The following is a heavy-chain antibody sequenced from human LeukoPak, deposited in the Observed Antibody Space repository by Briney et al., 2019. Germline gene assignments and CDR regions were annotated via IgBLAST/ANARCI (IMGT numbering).Heavy chain of an antibody. CDR3: AKDALMIAAAANPLAY. Sequence: GGTLRLSCAASGLTFSSYGMSWVRQAPGRGLEWVSAISTTGGTTYYADSVKGRFTISRDNSKNTLYLQMNSLRAEDTAVYYCAKDALMIAAAANPLAYWGQGTLVTVSS. CDR2: ISTTGGTT. CDR1: GLTFSSYG. D-gene: IGHD6-13*01. J-gene: IGHJ4*02. V-gene: IGHV3-23*01.